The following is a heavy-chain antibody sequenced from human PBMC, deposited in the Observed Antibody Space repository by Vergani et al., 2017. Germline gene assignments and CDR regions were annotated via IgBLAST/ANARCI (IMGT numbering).Heavy chain of an antibody. Sequence: QVHLVESGGGVVQPGRSLRLSCVVSGFTSSYYGMHWVRQAPGKGLEWVAVISYDGTQKYYADSVKGRFTISRDNSKSTLYLQMNSLRTEDTAVYYCATKSCGTPGCQIGYFREWGQGTLVHVSS. CDR1: GFTSSYYG. J-gene: IGHJ1*01. CDR2: ISYDGTQK. CDR3: ATKSCGTPGCQIGYFRE. D-gene: IGHD1-1*01. V-gene: IGHV3-30*03.